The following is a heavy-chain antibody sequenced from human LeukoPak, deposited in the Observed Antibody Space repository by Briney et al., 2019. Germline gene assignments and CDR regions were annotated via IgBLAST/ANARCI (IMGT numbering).Heavy chain of an antibody. Sequence: SETLSLTCTVSGGSISSHYWSWIRQPPGKGLEWIGYIYYSGSTNYNPSLKSRVTMSVDTSKNQFSLKLSSVTAADTAVYYCARDRLELRAGWFDPWGQGTLVTVSS. J-gene: IGHJ5*02. CDR2: IYYSGST. D-gene: IGHD1-7*01. CDR1: GGSISSHY. CDR3: ARDRLELRAGWFDP. V-gene: IGHV4-59*11.